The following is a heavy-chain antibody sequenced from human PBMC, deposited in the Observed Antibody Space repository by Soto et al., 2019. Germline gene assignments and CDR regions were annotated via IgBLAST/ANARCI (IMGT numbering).Heavy chain of an antibody. CDR2: IIPIFGTA. J-gene: IGHJ5*02. Sequence: SVKVSCKASGGTFSSYAISWVRQAPGQGLEWMGGIIPIFGTANYAQKFQGRVTITADESTSTAYMELSSLRSEDTAVYYCAREPYSSGWINPWGQGTLVTVSS. V-gene: IGHV1-69*13. CDR3: AREPYSSGWINP. CDR1: GGTFSSYA. D-gene: IGHD6-19*01.